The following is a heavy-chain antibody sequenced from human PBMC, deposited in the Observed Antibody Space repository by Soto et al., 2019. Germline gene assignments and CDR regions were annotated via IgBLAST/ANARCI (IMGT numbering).Heavy chain of an antibody. CDR2: ISGSGDTT. V-gene: IGHV3-23*01. D-gene: IGHD3-22*01. Sequence: GGSLRLSCAASGFTVSSNYMSWVRQAPGKGLEWVSAISGSGDTTYYADSVKGRFTISRDNSKNTLYLQMNSLRAEDTAVYYCAKDGGYAYYDSSGYYFGYWGQGTLVTVSS. CDR1: GFTVSSNY. CDR3: AKDGGYAYYDSSGYYFGY. J-gene: IGHJ4*02.